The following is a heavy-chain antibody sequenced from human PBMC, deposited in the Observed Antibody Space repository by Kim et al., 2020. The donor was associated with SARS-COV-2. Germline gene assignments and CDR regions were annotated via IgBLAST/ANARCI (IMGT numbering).Heavy chain of an antibody. CDR2: ISSSSSYT. D-gene: IGHD3-10*01. CDR3: ARGALWFGELLYRAYFDY. V-gene: IGHV3-11*05. CDR1: GFTFSDYY. Sequence: GGSLRLTCAVSGFTFSDYYMSWIRQAPGKGLEWVSYISSSSSYTNYADSVKGRFTISRDNAKNSLYLQMNSLRAEDTAVYYCARGALWFGELLYRAYFDYWGQGTLVTVSS. J-gene: IGHJ4*02.